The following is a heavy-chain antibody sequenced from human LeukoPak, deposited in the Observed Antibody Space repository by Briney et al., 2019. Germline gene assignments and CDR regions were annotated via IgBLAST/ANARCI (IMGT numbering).Heavy chain of an antibody. Sequence: SVNVSCKASGGTSRKYVIRWVRQAAGQGREWMGGIIPIFGTANYAQKFRDSVTITADESTSTASMELISLRSEDTAVYYCARGPSDAYGDYNAFDIWGQGTMVIVSS. D-gene: IGHD4-17*01. J-gene: IGHJ3*02. V-gene: IGHV1-69*13. CDR3: ARGPSDAYGDYNAFDI. CDR2: IIPIFGTA. CDR1: GGTSRKYV.